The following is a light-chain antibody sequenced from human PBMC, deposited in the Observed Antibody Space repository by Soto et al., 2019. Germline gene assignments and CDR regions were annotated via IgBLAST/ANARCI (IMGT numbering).Light chain of an antibody. CDR3: QKYNQWPGT. CDR1: QSISSN. CDR2: GAS. J-gene: IGKJ1*01. V-gene: IGKV3-15*01. Sequence: EIVLTPSPATLSVSPVESATLSCRASQSISSNLAWYQQKPGQSPRLLIYGASSRATGVPVRFSGSGSGVAFTLTISGLQSEDFAVYHCQKYNQWPGTFGQGTKVDIK.